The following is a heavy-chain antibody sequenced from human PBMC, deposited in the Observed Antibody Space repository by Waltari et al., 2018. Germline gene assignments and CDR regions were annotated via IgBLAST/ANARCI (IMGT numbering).Heavy chain of an antibody. V-gene: IGHV3-9*01. CDR1: GFTFDVYA. CDR3: AKGFHYDILTGTFDY. Sequence: EVQLVESGGGLVQPGRSLRLSCAASGFTFDVYAMHWVRQAPGKGLEWVSGISWNSGSIGYADSVKGRFTISRDNAKNSLYLQMNSLRAEDTALYYCAKGFHYDILTGTFDYWGQGTLVTVSS. CDR2: ISWNSGSI. D-gene: IGHD3-9*01. J-gene: IGHJ4*02.